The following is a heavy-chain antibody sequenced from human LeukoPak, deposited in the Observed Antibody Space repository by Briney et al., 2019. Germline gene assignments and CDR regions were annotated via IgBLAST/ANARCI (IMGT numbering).Heavy chain of an antibody. D-gene: IGHD2-21*02. CDR1: GFTFSSYA. J-gene: IGHJ1*01. CDR2: ISYDGGNK. Sequence: GGSLRLSCAASGFTFSSYAIHWVRQAPGKGLEWVAIISYDGGNKFYADSVKGRFTISRDNAQNSMYLQMNSLRVEDTAVYYCTSWGDTTAEYFQRWGQGTLVTVSS. CDR3: TSWGDTTAEYFQR. V-gene: IGHV3-30*04.